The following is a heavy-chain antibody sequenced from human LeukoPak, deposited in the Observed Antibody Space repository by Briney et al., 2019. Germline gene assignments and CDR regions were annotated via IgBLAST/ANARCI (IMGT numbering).Heavy chain of an antibody. CDR2: ISTDGDNT. CDR1: GFTFSHYA. V-gene: IGHV3-64*01. CDR3: ARDLALGDDAFDI. Sequence: GGFLRLSCAASGFTFSHYAMHWVRQAPGKGLDFVSSISTDGDNTDYASSVKGRFTVSRDNSKNTLYLQMGSLSADDMAMYYCARDLALGDDAFDIWGQGTMVTVFS. J-gene: IGHJ3*02. D-gene: IGHD2-21*02.